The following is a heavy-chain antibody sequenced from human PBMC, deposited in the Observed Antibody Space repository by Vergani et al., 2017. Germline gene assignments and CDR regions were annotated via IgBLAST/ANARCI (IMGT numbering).Heavy chain of an antibody. D-gene: IGHD2-2*02. CDR1: GFTLSDYA. CDR2: ISGSGGNT. CDR3: AKQGCTSANCYTNF. Sequence: EMQLLESGGGLVQPGGSLRLSCAASGFTLSDYAMNWGRQAPGKGLEWVSSISGSGGNTYYADSVKGGFTISRDKYKNVLSLQMNSLRAEDTAVYYCAKQGCTSANCYTNFWGQGTLVTVSS. J-gene: IGHJ4*02. V-gene: IGHV3-23*01.